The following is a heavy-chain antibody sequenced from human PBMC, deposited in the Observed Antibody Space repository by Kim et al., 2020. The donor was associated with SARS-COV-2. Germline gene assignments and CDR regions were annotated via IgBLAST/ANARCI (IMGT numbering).Heavy chain of an antibody. CDR1: GFSITSTY. J-gene: IGHJ6*02. D-gene: IGHD6-13*01. Sequence: GGSLGLSCALSGFSITSTYMSWVRQAPGKGLEWVSIFYILGDTYYADSVKGRFTMSRDSSENTLYLQMDSVRPEDTAVYYCAGSSNWFGMDVWGQGTTVTV. V-gene: IGHV3-53*05. CDR2: FYILGDT. CDR3: AGSSNWFGMDV.